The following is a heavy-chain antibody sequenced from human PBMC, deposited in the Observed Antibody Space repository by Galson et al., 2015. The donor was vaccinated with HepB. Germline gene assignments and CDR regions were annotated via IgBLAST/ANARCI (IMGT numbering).Heavy chain of an antibody. J-gene: IGHJ6*03. D-gene: IGHD7-27*01. CDR1: GGTFSSYA. Sequence: SVKVSCKASGGTFSSYAISWVRQAPGQGLEWMGGIIPILGIANYAQKFQGRVTITADKSTSTAYMELSSLRSEDTAVYYCASAAELGIGYYYMDVWGKGTTVTVSS. V-gene: IGHV1-69*10. CDR3: ASAAELGIGYYYMDV. CDR2: IIPILGIA.